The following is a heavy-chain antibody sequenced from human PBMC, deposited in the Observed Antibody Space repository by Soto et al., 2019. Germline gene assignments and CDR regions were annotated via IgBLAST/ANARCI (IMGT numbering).Heavy chain of an antibody. CDR2: IVPLFRTT. CDR1: GGTFSSYA. Sequence: QVQLVQSGAEAKKPGSSVKVXXXXSGGTFSSYAISWVRQAPGQGLEWMGGIVPLFRTTNYAQKFQGRVTITADTSTYTVYRELSGLRSGDTAVYYCARGGYSSTWSNLLDRSGLDVWGQGTTVTVSS. D-gene: IGHD6-13*01. CDR3: ARGGYSSTWSNLLDRSGLDV. J-gene: IGHJ6*02. V-gene: IGHV1-69*06.